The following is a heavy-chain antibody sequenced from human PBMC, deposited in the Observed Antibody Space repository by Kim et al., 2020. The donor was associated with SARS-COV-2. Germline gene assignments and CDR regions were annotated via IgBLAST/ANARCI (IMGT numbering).Heavy chain of an antibody. CDR3: ARADYYDSSGYDGWFDP. V-gene: IGHV1-69*13. CDR1: GGTFSSYA. Sequence: SVKVSCKASGGTFSSYAISWVRQAPGQGLEWMGGIIPIFGTANYAQKFQGRVTITADESTSTAYMELSSLRSEDTAVYYCARADYYDSSGYDGWFDPWGQGTLVTVSS. J-gene: IGHJ5*02. CDR2: IIPIFGTA. D-gene: IGHD3-22*01.